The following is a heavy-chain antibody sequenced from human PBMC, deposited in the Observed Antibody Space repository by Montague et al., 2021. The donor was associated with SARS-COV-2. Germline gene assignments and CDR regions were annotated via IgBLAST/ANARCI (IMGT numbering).Heavy chain of an antibody. Sequence: SLRLSCAASGFTFDDYAMHWVRQAPGKGLEWVCVINWDGGSTYYVDSVKGRFTISRDNSKKSLYLQINSLRAEDTALYYCAKGSATVTTLDAFDIWGQGTMGTASS. D-gene: IGHD4-17*01. CDR2: INWDGGST. J-gene: IGHJ3*02. CDR1: GFTFDDYA. V-gene: IGHV3-43D*03. CDR3: AKGSATVTTLDAFDI.